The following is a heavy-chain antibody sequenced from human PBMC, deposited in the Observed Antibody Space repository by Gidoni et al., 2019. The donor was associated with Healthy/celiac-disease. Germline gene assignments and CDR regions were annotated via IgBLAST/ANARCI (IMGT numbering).Heavy chain of an antibody. Sequence: QVQLVESGGGVVPPGRSLRLSCAASGFTSSSYGMHWVRQAPGKGLEWVAVISYDGSNKYYADSVKGRFTISRDNSKNTLYLQMNSLRAEDTAVYYCAKDPPMVRGEDVWGQGTTVTVSS. J-gene: IGHJ6*02. CDR1: GFTSSSYG. D-gene: IGHD3-10*01. V-gene: IGHV3-30*18. CDR2: ISYDGSNK. CDR3: AKDPPMVRGEDV.